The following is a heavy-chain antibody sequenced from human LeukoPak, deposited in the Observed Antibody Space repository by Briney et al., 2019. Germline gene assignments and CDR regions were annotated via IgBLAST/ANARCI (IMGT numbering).Heavy chain of an antibody. Sequence: HPAGSLRLSCAASGFTFSTYAMSWVRATPGKRLECVSGVTGNGIHTWYVDSVKGRFTISRDHSKNTLHLQMNSLRVDDTAVFYCVKGTAEYWIGVICYEFDSCGQGTLVAVS. J-gene: IGHJ4*02. CDR2: VTGNGIHT. D-gene: IGHD2-15*01. V-gene: IGHV3-23*01. CDR3: VKGTAEYWIGVICYEFDS. CDR1: GFTFSTYA.